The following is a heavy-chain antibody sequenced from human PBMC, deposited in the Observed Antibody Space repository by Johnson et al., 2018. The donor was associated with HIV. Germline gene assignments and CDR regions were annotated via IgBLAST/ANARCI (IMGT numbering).Heavy chain of an antibody. CDR1: GFTFSSYA. CDR3: ATFGYTSGWIVTDDAFDM. D-gene: IGHD6-19*01. V-gene: IGHV3-30-3*01. Sequence: QVQLVESGGGVVQPGRSLRLSCAASGFTFSSYAMHWVRQAPGKGLEWVAVISYDGSSKYYAESLKGRISISRDNSMNTLYLQMNSLRAEDTAVYYCATFGYTSGWIVTDDAFDMWGQGTMVTVSS. J-gene: IGHJ3*02. CDR2: ISYDGSSK.